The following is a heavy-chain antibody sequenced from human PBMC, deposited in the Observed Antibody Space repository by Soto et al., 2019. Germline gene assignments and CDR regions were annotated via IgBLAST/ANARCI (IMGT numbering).Heavy chain of an antibody. Sequence: QSQTLSLTCAISGDRVSSNSAAWNWIRQSPSRGLEWLGRTYYRSKWYNDYAVSVKSRITINPDTSKNQFSLQLNSVTPEDTAVYYCARRGYYDSSGGFDYWGQGTLVTVSS. D-gene: IGHD3-22*01. CDR2: TYYRSKWYN. CDR1: GDRVSSNSAA. CDR3: ARRGYYDSSGGFDY. V-gene: IGHV6-1*01. J-gene: IGHJ4*02.